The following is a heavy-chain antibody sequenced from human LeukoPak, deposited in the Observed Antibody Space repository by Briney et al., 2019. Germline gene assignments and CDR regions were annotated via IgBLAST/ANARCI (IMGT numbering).Heavy chain of an antibody. D-gene: IGHD6-19*01. CDR3: AKDLVIAVAGNWFDP. J-gene: IGHJ5*02. CDR2: ISYDGSNK. V-gene: IGHV3-30*18. CDR1: GFTFSSYG. Sequence: GGSLRLSCAASGFTFSSYGMHWVRQAPGKGLEWVAVISYDGSNKYYADSVKGRFTISRDNSKITLYLQMNTLRAEDTAVYYCAKDLVIAVAGNWFDPWGQGTLVTVSS.